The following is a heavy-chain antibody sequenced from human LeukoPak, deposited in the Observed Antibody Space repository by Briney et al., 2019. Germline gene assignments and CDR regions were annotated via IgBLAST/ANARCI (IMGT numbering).Heavy chain of an antibody. J-gene: IGHJ4*02. CDR2: IDWDDDK. CDR3: ARTPGGGSSWFPDY. D-gene: IGHD6-13*01. CDR1: GGSVSNNNYY. Sequence: TLSLTCTVSGGSVSNNNYYWNWIRQPPGKALEWLALIDWDDDKYYSTSLKTRLTISKDTSKNQVVLTMTNMDPVDTATYYCARTPGGGSSWFPDYWGQGTLVTVSS. V-gene: IGHV2-70*18.